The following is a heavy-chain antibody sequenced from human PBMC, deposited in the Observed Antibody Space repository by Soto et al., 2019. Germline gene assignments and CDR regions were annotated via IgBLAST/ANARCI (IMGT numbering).Heavy chain of an antibody. Sequence: QVQLVESGGGVVQPGRSLRLSCAASGFTFSSYAMHWVRQAPGKGLEWVAVISYDGSNKYYADSVKGRFTISRDNSKNTLYLQMNSLRAEDTAVYYCARVPSSSGRAAFDYWGQGTLVTVSS. CDR2: ISYDGSNK. V-gene: IGHV3-30-3*01. CDR1: GFTFSSYA. D-gene: IGHD2-15*01. J-gene: IGHJ4*02. CDR3: ARVPSSSGRAAFDY.